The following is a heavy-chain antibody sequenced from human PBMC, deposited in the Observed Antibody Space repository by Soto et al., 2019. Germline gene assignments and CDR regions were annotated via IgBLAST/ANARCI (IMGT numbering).Heavy chain of an antibody. J-gene: IGHJ5*02. CDR2: INHSGST. D-gene: IGHD3-3*01. CDR3: ARGPRITIFGVVMRARGWFDP. CDR1: GGSFSGYY. V-gene: IGHV4-34*01. Sequence: SETLSLTCAVYGGSFSGYYWSWIRQPPGKGLEWIGEINHSGSTNYNPSLKSRVTISVDTSKNQFSLKLSSVTAADTAVYYCARGPRITIFGVVMRARGWFDPWGQGTLVTVSS.